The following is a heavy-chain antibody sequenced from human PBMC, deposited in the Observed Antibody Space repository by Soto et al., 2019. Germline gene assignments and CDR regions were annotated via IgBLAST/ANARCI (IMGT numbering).Heavy chain of an antibody. D-gene: IGHD3-9*01. J-gene: IGHJ4*02. V-gene: IGHV4-4*02. Sequence: QVQLQESGPGLVKPSGTLSLTCAVSGDSISSDKWWSWVRQTPGKGLEWIGEIHHSGRTNYNPSLKSRVTILVETSKNQVSLELSSMTAADTAVYYCARGVDWESDYWGQGNLVTVSS. CDR3: ARGVDWESDY. CDR1: GDSISSDKW. CDR2: IHHSGRT.